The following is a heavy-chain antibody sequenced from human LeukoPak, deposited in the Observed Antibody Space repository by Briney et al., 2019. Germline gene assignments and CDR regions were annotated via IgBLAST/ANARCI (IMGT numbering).Heavy chain of an antibody. CDR3: ARLRGYSSSWYYFDY. D-gene: IGHD6-13*01. V-gene: IGHV5-51*01. Sequence: GESLKISCKGSGYSFTNYWIGWVRQMPGKGLEWMGIIYPDDSDTRYSPSFQGQVTISADKSISTAYLQWSSLKASDTAMYYCARLRGYSSSWYYFDYWGQGTLVTVSS. CDR2: IYPDDSDT. CDR1: GYSFTNYW. J-gene: IGHJ4*02.